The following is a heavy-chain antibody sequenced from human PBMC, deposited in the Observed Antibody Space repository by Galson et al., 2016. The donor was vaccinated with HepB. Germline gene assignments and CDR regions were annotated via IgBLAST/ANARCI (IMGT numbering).Heavy chain of an antibody. D-gene: IGHD1-14*01. Sequence: SLRLSCAASGLTLTGSWIHWVRQVPGKGLVWVSVIKGDGSTTYAESVKGRFTVSRDNARNTLYLQTTSLRAEDTAVYYCTRDGTYGNFDYWGRGTLVTVSS. V-gene: IGHV3-74*01. CDR2: IKGDGST. CDR1: GLTLTGSW. J-gene: IGHJ4*02. CDR3: TRDGTYGNFDY.